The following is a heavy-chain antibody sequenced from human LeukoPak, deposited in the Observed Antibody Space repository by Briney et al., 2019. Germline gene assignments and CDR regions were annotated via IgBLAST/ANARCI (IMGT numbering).Heavy chain of an antibody. J-gene: IGHJ4*02. V-gene: IGHV3-48*03. CDR1: GFTFSSYE. Sequence: PGGSLRLSCAASGFTFSSYEMNWVRQAPGKGLEWVSYISSSGSTIYYADSVKGRFTISRDNAKNSLYLQMNSLRAEDTAVYYCARGRLKWLVRGGLGYFDYWGQGTLVTVSS. CDR2: ISSSGSTI. CDR3: ARGRLKWLVRGGLGYFDY. D-gene: IGHD6-19*01.